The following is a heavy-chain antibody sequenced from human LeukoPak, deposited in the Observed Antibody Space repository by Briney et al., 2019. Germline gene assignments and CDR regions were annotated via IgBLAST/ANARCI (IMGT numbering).Heavy chain of an antibody. CDR2: IYPGDSDT. Sequence: GESLKISCKGSGYTSSTSWIGWVRQMPGRGLEWMGIIYPGDSDTRYSPSFQGQVTISADKSISTAYLQWSSLKASDTAMYYCARPSYYDTNYWGQGTLVTVSS. V-gene: IGHV5-51*01. CDR3: ARPSYYDTNY. CDR1: GYTSSTSW. D-gene: IGHD3-9*01. J-gene: IGHJ4*02.